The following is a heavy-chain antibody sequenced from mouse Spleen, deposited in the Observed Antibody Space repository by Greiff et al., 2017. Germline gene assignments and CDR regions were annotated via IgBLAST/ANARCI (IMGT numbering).Heavy chain of an antibody. Sequence: EVKLVESGEGLVKPGGSLKLSCAASGFTFSSYAMSWVRQTPEKRLEWVAYISSGGDYIYYADTVKGRFTISRDNARNTLYLQMSSLKSEDTAMYYCTRVITTDYFDYWGQGTTLTVSS. CDR3: TRVITTDYFDY. J-gene: IGHJ2*01. CDR1: GFTFSSYA. CDR2: ISSGGDYI. D-gene: IGHD1-1*01. V-gene: IGHV5-9-1*02.